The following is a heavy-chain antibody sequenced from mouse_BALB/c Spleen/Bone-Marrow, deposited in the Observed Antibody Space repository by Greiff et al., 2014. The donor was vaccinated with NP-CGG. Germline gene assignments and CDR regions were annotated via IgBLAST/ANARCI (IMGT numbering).Heavy chain of an antibody. Sequence: VQLQQSWAELVKPGAPVKLSCKASGYTFTSYWMNWVKQRPGRGLEWIGRIDPSDSETHYNQKFKDKATLTVDKSSSTAYIQLSSLTSEDPAVYYCARALGDGYYYAMDYWGQGTSVTVSS. D-gene: IGHD2-3*01. CDR2: IDPSDSET. CDR1: GYTFTSYW. J-gene: IGHJ4*01. CDR3: ARALGDGYYYAMDY. V-gene: IGHV1-69*02.